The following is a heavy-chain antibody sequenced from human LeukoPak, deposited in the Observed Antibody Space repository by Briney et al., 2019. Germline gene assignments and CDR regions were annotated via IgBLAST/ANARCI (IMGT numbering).Heavy chain of an antibody. V-gene: IGHV6-1*01. CDR3: ARGYCSSTSCLPFDY. CDR1: GDSVSSNSAA. CDR2: TYCRSKWYN. Sequence: SQTLSLTCAISGDSVSSNSAAWNWIRQSPSRGLEWLGRTYCRSKWYNDYAVSVKSRITINPDTSKNQFSLQLNSVTPEDTAVYYCARGYCSSTSCLPFDYWGQGTLVTVSS. J-gene: IGHJ4*02. D-gene: IGHD2-2*01.